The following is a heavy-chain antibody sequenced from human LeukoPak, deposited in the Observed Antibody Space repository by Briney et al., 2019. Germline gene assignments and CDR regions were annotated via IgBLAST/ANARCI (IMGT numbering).Heavy chain of an antibody. CDR1: GGSISSSSYY. CDR2: IYYSGST. CDR3: ATGGSGYFNFDY. Sequence: SETLSLTCTVSGGSISSSSYYWGWIRQPPGKGLEWIGSIYYSGSTYYNPSLKSRVTISVDTSKNQFSLKLSSVTAADTAVYYCATGGSGYFNFDYWGQGTLVTVSS. J-gene: IGHJ4*02. D-gene: IGHD3-22*01. V-gene: IGHV4-39*07.